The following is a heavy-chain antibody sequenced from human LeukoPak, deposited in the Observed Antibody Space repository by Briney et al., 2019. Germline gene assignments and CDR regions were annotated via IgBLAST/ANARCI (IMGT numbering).Heavy chain of an antibody. CDR3: AGNRCSGGSCYPTDY. Sequence: GGSLRLSCAGSGFTLSSYSMNWVRQAPGKGVEWVSSISSSSLYIYYADSVKGRFTISIDNANNSLYLQLNSLRSEDTAVYYCAGNRCSGGSCYPTDYWGQGTLVTVSS. CDR1: GFTLSSYS. V-gene: IGHV3-21*01. J-gene: IGHJ4*02. D-gene: IGHD2-15*01. CDR2: ISSSSLYI.